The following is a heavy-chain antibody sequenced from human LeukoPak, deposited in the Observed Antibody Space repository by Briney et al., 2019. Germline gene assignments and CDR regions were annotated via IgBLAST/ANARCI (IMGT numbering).Heavy chain of an antibody. CDR3: ARDSQAVGTDFDY. J-gene: IGHJ4*02. D-gene: IGHD6-13*01. V-gene: IGHV3-21*01. CDR2: ISSSSSYI. Sequence: PGGSLRLSCAASGFTFSSYWMNWVRQAPGKGLEWVSSISSSSSYITYADSVKGRFTISRDNAKNSLYLQMHSLRAEDTAVYYCARDSQAVGTDFDYWGQGTLVTVSS. CDR1: GFTFSSYW.